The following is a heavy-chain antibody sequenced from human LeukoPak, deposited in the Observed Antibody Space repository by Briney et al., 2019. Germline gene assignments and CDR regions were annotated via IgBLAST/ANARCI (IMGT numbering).Heavy chain of an antibody. Sequence: SETLSLTCAVYGGSFSGYYWSWIRQPPGKGLEWIGEINHSGSTNYNPSLKSRVTLSVDTSKNQFSLKLSSVTAADTAVYYCARQGMGRGVLAHMDVWDKGTTVTISS. CDR3: ARQGMGRGVLAHMDV. CDR1: GGSFSGYY. CDR2: INHSGST. J-gene: IGHJ6*03. V-gene: IGHV4-34*01. D-gene: IGHD3-10*01.